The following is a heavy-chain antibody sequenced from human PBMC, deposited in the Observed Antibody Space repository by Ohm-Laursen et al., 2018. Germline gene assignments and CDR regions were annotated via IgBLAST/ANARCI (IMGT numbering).Heavy chain of an antibody. CDR1: GGSISSDF. CDR3: ARDWDGGNSIDY. D-gene: IGHD4-23*01. CDR2: IYYSGST. V-gene: IGHV4-59*01. Sequence: SETLSLTCTVSGGSISSDFWTWIRQPPGKGLEWIGYIYYSGSTNYNPSLKSRVTISVDTSKNQFSLKLSSVTAADTAVYYCARDWDGGNSIDYWGQGTLVTVSS. J-gene: IGHJ4*02.